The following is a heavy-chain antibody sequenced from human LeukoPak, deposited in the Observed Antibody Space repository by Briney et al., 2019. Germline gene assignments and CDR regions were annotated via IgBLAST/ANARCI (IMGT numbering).Heavy chain of an antibody. CDR1: GFTFSSYS. V-gene: IGHV3-21*01. Sequence: GGSLRLSCAASGFTFSSYSMNWVRQAPGKGLEWVSSISSSSSYIYYADSVKGRFTISRDNAKNSLYLQMNSLRAEDTAAYYCARAPDYGDYVHYWGQGTLVTVSS. D-gene: IGHD4-17*01. CDR2: ISSSSSYI. J-gene: IGHJ4*02. CDR3: ARAPDYGDYVHY.